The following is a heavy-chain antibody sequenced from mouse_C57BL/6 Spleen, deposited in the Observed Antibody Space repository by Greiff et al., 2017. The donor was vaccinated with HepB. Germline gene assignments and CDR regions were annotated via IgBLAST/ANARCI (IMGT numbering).Heavy chain of an antibody. CDR3: ARADYDEGYAMDY. CDR2: INYDGSST. CDR1: GFTFSDYY. Sequence: DVQLVESEGGLVQPGSSMKLSCTASGFTFSDYYMAWVRQVPEKGLEWVANINYDGSSTYYLDSLKSRFIISRDNAKNILYLQMSSLKSEDTATYYCARADYDEGYAMDYWGQGTSVTVSS. D-gene: IGHD2-4*01. V-gene: IGHV5-16*01. J-gene: IGHJ4*01.